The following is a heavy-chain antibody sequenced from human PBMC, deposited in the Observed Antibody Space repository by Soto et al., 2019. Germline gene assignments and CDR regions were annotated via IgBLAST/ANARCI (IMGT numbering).Heavy chain of an antibody. CDR1: GFTFRSYV. J-gene: IGHJ4*02. CDR3: ARHRWEAPFDY. V-gene: IGHV3-33*01. CDR2: VHYDGTKK. Sequence: GCCLRLSCAPSGFTFRSYVMHLVCQAPGKGLEWVAVVHYDGTKKYYADSVRGRFTISRDNSENILYLQMNSLRPDDTAVYYCARHRWEAPFDYWGQGTLVTVSS. D-gene: IGHD1-26*01.